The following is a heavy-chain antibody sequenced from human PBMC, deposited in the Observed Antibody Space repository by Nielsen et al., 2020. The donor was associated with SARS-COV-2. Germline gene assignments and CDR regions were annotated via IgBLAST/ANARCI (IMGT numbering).Heavy chain of an antibody. Sequence: SETLSLTCAVSGGSISSGGYSWSWIRQPPGKGLEWIGYIYHSGSTYYNPSLKSRVTISVDRSKNQFSLKLSSVTAADTAVYYCARYSSSWSYFDYWGQGTLVTVSS. CDR3: ARYSSSWSYFDY. CDR2: IYHSGST. CDR1: GGSISSGGYS. D-gene: IGHD6-13*01. J-gene: IGHJ4*02. V-gene: IGHV4-30-2*01.